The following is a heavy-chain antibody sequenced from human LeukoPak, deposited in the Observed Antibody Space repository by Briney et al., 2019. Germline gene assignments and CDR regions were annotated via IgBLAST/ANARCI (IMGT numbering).Heavy chain of an antibody. D-gene: IGHD2-21*01. V-gene: IGHV1-69*13. J-gene: IGHJ2*01. Sequence: SVKVSCKASGYTFTSYGISWVRQAPGQGLEWMGGIIPIFGTANYAQKFQGRVTITADESTSTAYMELSSLRSEDTAVYYCASTYCGGDCYPHPYWYFDLWGRGTLVTVSS. CDR3: ASTYCGGDCYPHPYWYFDL. CDR1: GYTFTSYG. CDR2: IIPIFGTA.